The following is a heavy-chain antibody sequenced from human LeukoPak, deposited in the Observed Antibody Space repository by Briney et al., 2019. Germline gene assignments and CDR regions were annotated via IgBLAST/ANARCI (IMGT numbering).Heavy chain of an antibody. CDR3: AREGGYPTDCFDY. J-gene: IGHJ4*02. Sequence: GGSLRLSCAASGFTFSSYSMNWVPQAPGKGLEWVSSISSSSSYIYYADSVKGRFTISRDNAKNSLYLQMNSLRAEDTAVYYCAREGGYPTDCFDYWGQGTLVTVSS. V-gene: IGHV3-21*01. CDR2: ISSSSSYI. D-gene: IGHD5-12*01. CDR1: GFTFSSYS.